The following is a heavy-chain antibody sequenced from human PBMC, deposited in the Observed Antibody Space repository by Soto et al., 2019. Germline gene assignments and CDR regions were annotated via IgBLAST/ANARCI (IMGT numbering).Heavy chain of an antibody. CDR3: AKQFYDILTSPDY. Sequence: GGSLRLSCAASGFTFKNYAMSWVRQTPGKGLEWVSSINADGSTTYYAGSVKGRFTIFRDKSKNTLYLQMNSLRVEDTAVYYCAKQFYDILTSPDYWGQGTLVTVSS. CDR2: INADGSTT. CDR1: GFTFKNYA. V-gene: IGHV3-23*01. D-gene: IGHD3-9*01. J-gene: IGHJ4*02.